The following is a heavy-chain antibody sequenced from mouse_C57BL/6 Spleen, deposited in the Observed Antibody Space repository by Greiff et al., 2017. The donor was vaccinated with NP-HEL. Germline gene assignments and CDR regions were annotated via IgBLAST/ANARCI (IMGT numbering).Heavy chain of an antibody. CDR1: GYAFSSYW. CDR3: ARRSNDYDGFAY. CDR2: IYPGDGDT. Sequence: QVQLQQSGAELVKPGASVKISCKASGYAFSSYWLNWVKQRPGKGLEWIGQIYPGDGDTNYNGKFKGKATLTADKSSSTAYMQLSSLTSEDSAVYFGARRSNDYDGFAYWGQGTLVTVSA. V-gene: IGHV1-80*01. D-gene: IGHD2-4*01. J-gene: IGHJ3*01.